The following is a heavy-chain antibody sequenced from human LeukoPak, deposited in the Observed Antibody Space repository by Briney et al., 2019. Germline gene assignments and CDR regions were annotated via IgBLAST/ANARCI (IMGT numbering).Heavy chain of an antibody. CDR2: IYPGDSGT. Sequence: GESLKISCKGSGYSFTSYWIGWVRQMPGKGLEWMGIIYPGDSGTRYSPSFQGQVTISADKSISTAYLQRSSLKASDTAMYYCARKRDTAMIDYWGQGTLVTVSS. CDR3: ARKRDTAMIDY. V-gene: IGHV5-51*01. J-gene: IGHJ4*02. D-gene: IGHD5-18*01. CDR1: GYSFTSYW.